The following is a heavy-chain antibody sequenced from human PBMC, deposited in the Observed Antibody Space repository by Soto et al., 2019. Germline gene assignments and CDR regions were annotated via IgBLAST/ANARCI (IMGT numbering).Heavy chain of an antibody. V-gene: IGHV3-66*01. CDR3: ARDRIAVAGNPEYFQH. CDR1: GFTVSSNY. Sequence: PASGFTVSSNYMSWVRQAPGKGLEWVSVIYSGGSTYYADSVKGRFTISRDNSKNTLYLQMNSLRAEDTAVYYCARDRIAVAGNPEYFQHWGQGTLVTVSS. CDR2: IYSGGST. J-gene: IGHJ1*01. D-gene: IGHD6-19*01.